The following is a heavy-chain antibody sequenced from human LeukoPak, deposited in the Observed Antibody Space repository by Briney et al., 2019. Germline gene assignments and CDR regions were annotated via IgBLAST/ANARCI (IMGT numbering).Heavy chain of an antibody. Sequence: ASVKVSCKVSGDTLSELPMHWVRQAPGKGLEWMGGFDPEKSERIYAQNLRGRVTMTEETSTDTAFLELSSLTSEDTAVYYCAAGNSLGYCKGGRCFNYWGQGTQVIVSS. CDR2: FDPEKSER. CDR3: AAGNSLGYCKGGRCFNY. D-gene: IGHD2-15*01. J-gene: IGHJ4*02. CDR1: GDTLSELP. V-gene: IGHV1-24*01.